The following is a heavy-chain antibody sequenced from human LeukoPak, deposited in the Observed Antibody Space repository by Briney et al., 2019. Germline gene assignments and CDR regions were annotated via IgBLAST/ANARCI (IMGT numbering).Heavy chain of an antibody. J-gene: IGHJ4*02. Sequence: SETLSLTCTVSGGSIRDFYWSWIRQPAGKGLEWVGRIYTSGSTNYNPSLKGRVTMSVGTSENQFSLKLNSVTAADTAVYYCARNYGSRFDYWGQGTLVTVSS. CDR1: GGSIRDFY. CDR3: ARNYGSRFDY. CDR2: IYTSGST. V-gene: IGHV4-4*07. D-gene: IGHD3-10*01.